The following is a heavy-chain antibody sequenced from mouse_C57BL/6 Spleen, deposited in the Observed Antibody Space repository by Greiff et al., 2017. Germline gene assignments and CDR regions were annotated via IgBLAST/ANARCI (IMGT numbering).Heavy chain of an antibody. D-gene: IGHD2-1*01. CDR3: ASIYYGNYWFAY. Sequence: QVQLKQPGAELVKPGASVKLSCKASGYTFTSYWMHWVKQRPGQGLEWIGMIHPNSGSTNYNEKFKSKATLTVDKSSSTAYMQLSSLTSEDSAVYYCASIYYGNYWFAYWGQGTLVTVSA. CDR2: IHPNSGST. J-gene: IGHJ3*01. V-gene: IGHV1-64*01. CDR1: GYTFTSYW.